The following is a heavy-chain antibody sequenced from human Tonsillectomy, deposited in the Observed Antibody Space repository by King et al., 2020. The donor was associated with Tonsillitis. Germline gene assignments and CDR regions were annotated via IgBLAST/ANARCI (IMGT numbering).Heavy chain of an antibody. CDR3: VMVDPTYYYGVDV. CDR2: IYSGGST. J-gene: IGHJ6*02. V-gene: IGHV3-53*01. D-gene: IGHD2-15*01. CDR1: GFIVSSNY. Sequence: VQLVESGGGLIQPGGSLRLSGAASGFIVSSNYMSWVRQAPGKGLEWVSIIYSGGSTYYADSVKGRFTISRDNSQNTVYLQMNSLRAEDTAVYYCVMVDPTYYYGVDVWGQGTTVTVSS.